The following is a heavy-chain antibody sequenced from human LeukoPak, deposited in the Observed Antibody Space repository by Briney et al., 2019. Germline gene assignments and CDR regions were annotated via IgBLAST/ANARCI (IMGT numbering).Heavy chain of an antibody. D-gene: IGHD3-22*01. CDR1: GFTFSRYA. Sequence: GMSLRLSCAASGFTFSRYAMHWVRQAPGKGLGWVAFIWNDGSNQNYADSVKGRFTISRDNSKKMVYVQMNSLRVDDTAVYYCARDWYYDSAGYFPYWGLGTLVTVSS. J-gene: IGHJ4*02. CDR2: IWNDGSNQ. V-gene: IGHV3-33*01. CDR3: ARDWYYDSAGYFPY.